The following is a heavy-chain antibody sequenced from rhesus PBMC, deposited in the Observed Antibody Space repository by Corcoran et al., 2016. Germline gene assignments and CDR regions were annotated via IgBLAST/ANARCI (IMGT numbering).Heavy chain of an antibody. V-gene: IGHV4-122*02. J-gene: IGHJ4*01. CDR2: ITYSGST. CDR1: GYSISGYY. D-gene: IGHD3-16*01. Sequence: QLQLQESGPGLVKPSETLSLTCAVSGYSISGYYWSWIRQAPGKGLEWIGYITYSGSTSYNPSLKSRVTISRDTSKNQFSRKLSSVTAADTAVYYCARAGSYYFDYWGQGVLVTVSS. CDR3: ARAGSYYFDY.